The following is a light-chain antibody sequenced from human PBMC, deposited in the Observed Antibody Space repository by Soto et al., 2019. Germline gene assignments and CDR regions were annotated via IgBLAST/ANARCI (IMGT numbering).Light chain of an antibody. CDR1: QDINNF. CDR2: DAS. J-gene: IGKJ5*01. CDR3: QQFYDLPIT. V-gene: IGKV1-33*01. Sequence: DIQMTQSPSTLSASVGDRVTFTCQASQDINNFLNCYQQKPGKAPKLLIYDASNLQTGVPSRFSASGSGTDFNFTISSLQAEDITTYYCQQFYDLPITFGQGTRLEIK.